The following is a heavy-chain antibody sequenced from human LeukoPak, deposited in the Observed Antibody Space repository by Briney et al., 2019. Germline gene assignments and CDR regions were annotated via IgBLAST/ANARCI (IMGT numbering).Heavy chain of an antibody. CDR1: GFTFSNCA. D-gene: IGHD7-27*01. V-gene: IGHV3-23*01. CDR3: AKDRPLNWGYYFDY. CDR2: VSGSGDST. J-gene: IGHJ4*02. Sequence: GGSLRLSCAVSGFTFSNCAMSWVRQAPGKGLEWVSGVSGSGDSTYYADSVRGRFTISRDTSKNTLYLQMNSLRAEDTAVYYCAKDRPLNWGYYFDYWGQGTLVTVSS.